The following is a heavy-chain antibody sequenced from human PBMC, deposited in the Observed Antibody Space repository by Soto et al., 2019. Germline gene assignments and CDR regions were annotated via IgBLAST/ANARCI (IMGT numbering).Heavy chain of an antibody. J-gene: IGHJ6*02. Sequence: PSETLSLTCTVSGGSVSSGSYYWSWIRQPPGKGLEWIGYIYYSGSTNYNPSLKSRVTISVDTSKNQFSLKLSPVTAADTAVYYCARDPRYYDTSGYYEAPHALDVWGQGTTVTVYS. V-gene: IGHV4-61*01. CDR3: ARDPRYYDTSGYYEAPHALDV. CDR1: GGSVSSGSYY. CDR2: IYYSGST. D-gene: IGHD3-22*01.